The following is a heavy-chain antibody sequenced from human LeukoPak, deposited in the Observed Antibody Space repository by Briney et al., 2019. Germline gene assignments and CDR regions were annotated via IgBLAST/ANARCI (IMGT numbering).Heavy chain of an antibody. D-gene: IGHD1-26*01. V-gene: IGHV3-72*01. J-gene: IGHJ4*02. CDR1: GFTFSSYA. Sequence: GGSLRLSCAASGFTFSSYAMTWVRQAPGKGLEWVGRIRNKANSYTTEYAASVKGRFTISRDDSKNSLYLQMNSLKCEDTAVYYCAREWDSGSYYLGYFDYWGQGTLVTVSS. CDR3: AREWDSGSYYLGYFDY. CDR2: IRNKANSYTT.